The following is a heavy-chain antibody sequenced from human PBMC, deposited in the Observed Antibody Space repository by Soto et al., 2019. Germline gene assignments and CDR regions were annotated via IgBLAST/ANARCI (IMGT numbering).Heavy chain of an antibody. CDR1: GFTFSSYG. CDR2: IWYDGSNK. D-gene: IGHD2-21*01. J-gene: IGHJ4*02. Sequence: GGSLRLSCAASGFTFSSYGMHWVRQAPGKGLEWVAVIWYDGSNKYYADSVKGRFTISRDNSKNTLYLQMNSLRAEDTAVYYCARDSGDLNFDYWGQGTVVTVSS. V-gene: IGHV3-33*01. CDR3: ARDSGDLNFDY.